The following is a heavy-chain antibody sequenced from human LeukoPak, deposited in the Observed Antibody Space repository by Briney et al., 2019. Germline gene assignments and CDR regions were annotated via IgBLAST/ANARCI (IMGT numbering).Heavy chain of an antibody. Sequence: ASVKVSCKASGGTFSSYAISGVRQAPGQGLEWMGGIIPIFGTANYAQKFQGRVTITADESTSTAYMELSSLRSEDTAVYYCARSSSGYYYYYYMDVWGKGTTVTVSS. CDR3: ARSSSGYYYYYYMDV. V-gene: IGHV1-69*13. CDR2: IIPIFGTA. D-gene: IGHD6-19*01. CDR1: GGTFSSYA. J-gene: IGHJ6*03.